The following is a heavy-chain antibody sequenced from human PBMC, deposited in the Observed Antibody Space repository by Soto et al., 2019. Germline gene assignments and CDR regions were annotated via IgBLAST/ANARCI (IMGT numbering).Heavy chain of an antibody. Sequence: QVQLVESGGGVVQPGRSLRLSCAASGFTFSSYGMHWVRQAPGKGLEWVAVISYDGSNKYYADSVKGRFTISRDNSKNTLSLQMNSLRAEDTAVSYCAKELHSSSRDYGMDVWGQGTTVTVSS. CDR3: AKELHSSSRDYGMDV. CDR1: GFTFSSYG. J-gene: IGHJ6*02. CDR2: ISYDGSNK. D-gene: IGHD6-13*01. V-gene: IGHV3-30*18.